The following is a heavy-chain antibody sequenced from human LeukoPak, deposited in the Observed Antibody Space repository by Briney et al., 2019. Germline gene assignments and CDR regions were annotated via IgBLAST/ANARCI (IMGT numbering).Heavy chain of an antibody. D-gene: IGHD4-11*01. Sequence: SVKVSCKASGGIFSSYGINWVRQAPGQGLEWMGRIIPMFGATNYAQKFQGRVTVTTDESTSTAYMELSSLRSEDTAVYYCARGSYSDYIFDYWGLGTLVTVSS. CDR1: GGIFSSYG. CDR2: IIPMFGAT. V-gene: IGHV1-69*05. CDR3: ARGSYSDYIFDY. J-gene: IGHJ4*02.